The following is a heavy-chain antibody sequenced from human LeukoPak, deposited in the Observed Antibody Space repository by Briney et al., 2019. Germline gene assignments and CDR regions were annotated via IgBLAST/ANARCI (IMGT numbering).Heavy chain of an antibody. D-gene: IGHD6-13*01. Sequence: GGSLRLSCAASGFTVSSSYMSWVRQAPGKGLEWVSITSSAGTTYYADSVKGRFTISRDNSKNTVYLQVNSLRDEDPAVYYCARDLEAANTYYFDYWGQGTMVTVSS. J-gene: IGHJ4*02. CDR2: TSSAGTT. CDR3: ARDLEAANTYYFDY. CDR1: GFTVSSSY. V-gene: IGHV3-66*01.